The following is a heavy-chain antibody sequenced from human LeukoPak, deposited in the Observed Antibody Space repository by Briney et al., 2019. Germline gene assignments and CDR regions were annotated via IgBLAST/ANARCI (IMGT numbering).Heavy chain of an antibody. V-gene: IGHV4-4*07. CDR3: ARDIAVACTGAFDI. CDR1: GGSISSYY. CDR2: IYTSGST. Sequence: PSETLSLTCTDSGGSISSYYWSWVGQPAGKGVEGIGRIYTSGSTNYNPSLTSRGTMSVDTSKNQFSLKLSSVTAADSAVYYCARDIAVACTGAFDIWLQGTMVTVSS. J-gene: IGHJ3*02. D-gene: IGHD6-19*01.